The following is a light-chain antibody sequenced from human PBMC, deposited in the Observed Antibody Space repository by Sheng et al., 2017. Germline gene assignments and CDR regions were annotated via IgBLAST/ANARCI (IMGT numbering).Light chain of an antibody. CDR3: VLYMGSGIWV. J-gene: IGLJ2*01. CDR2: NTN. CDR1: SASVSTSYY. Sequence: QTVVTQEPSFSVSPGGTVTLTCGLSSASVSTSYYPSWYQQTPGQAPRTLMYNTNTRSSGVPDRFSGSILGNKAALTITGAQADDESDYYCVLYMGSGIWVFGGGTKLTVL. V-gene: IGLV8-61*01.